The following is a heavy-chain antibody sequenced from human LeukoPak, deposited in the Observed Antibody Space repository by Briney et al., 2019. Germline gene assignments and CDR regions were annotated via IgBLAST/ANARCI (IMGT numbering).Heavy chain of an antibody. CDR1: GGSISSSSYY. D-gene: IGHD6-13*01. Sequence: TSETLSLTCTVSGGSISSSSYYWGWIRQPPGKGLEWIGSIYYSGSTYYNPSLKSRVTISVDTSKNQFSLKLSSVTAADTAVYYCARDSRIAAADIYYFDYWGQGTLVTVSS. CDR2: IYYSGST. J-gene: IGHJ4*02. V-gene: IGHV4-39*07. CDR3: ARDSRIAAADIYYFDY.